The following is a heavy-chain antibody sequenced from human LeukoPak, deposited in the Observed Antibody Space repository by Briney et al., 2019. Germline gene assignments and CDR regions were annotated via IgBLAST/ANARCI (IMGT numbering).Heavy chain of an antibody. CDR2: IYPGDSDI. CDR1: GYSFTSYW. J-gene: IGHJ4*02. V-gene: IGHV5-51*01. Sequence: GESLQISCKGSGYSFTSYWIGWVRQMPGKGLAWMGIIYPGDSDIRYSPSFQGRVTISADKSISTAYLQWSSLKASDSAMYYCARIPATSADYYDSSGYYFDYWGQGTLVTVSS. D-gene: IGHD3-22*01. CDR3: ARIPATSADYYDSSGYYFDY.